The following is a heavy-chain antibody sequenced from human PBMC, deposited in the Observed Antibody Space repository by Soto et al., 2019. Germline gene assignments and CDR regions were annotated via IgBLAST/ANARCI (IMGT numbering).Heavy chain of an antibody. J-gene: IGHJ5*02. D-gene: IGHD3-16*02. V-gene: IGHV3-23*01. Sequence: GGSLRLSCAASGFTFTTYTMSWVRQAPGKGLEWVSVISGSGGRPSYADSVQGRFIISRDNPKSTLYLQMNSLRAEDTAMYYCAKGKCYPTDFYVPAPWGQGTLVTVSS. CDR2: ISGSGGRP. CDR1: GFTFTTYT. CDR3: AKGKCYPTDFYVPAP.